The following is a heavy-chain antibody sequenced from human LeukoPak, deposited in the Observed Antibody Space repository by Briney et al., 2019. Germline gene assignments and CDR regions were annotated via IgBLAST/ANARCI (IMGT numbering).Heavy chain of an antibody. Sequence: GGSLRLSCTASGLTFNNYWMNWVRQAPGKGLEWVANINQNGSEKYYVDSVKGRFTISRDNAKNSLYLQMDSLRAEDTAVYYCARDQGAGSDYWGQGTLVTVSS. D-gene: IGHD6-19*01. CDR1: GLTFNNYW. V-gene: IGHV3-7*01. CDR3: ARDQGAGSDY. J-gene: IGHJ4*02. CDR2: INQNGSEK.